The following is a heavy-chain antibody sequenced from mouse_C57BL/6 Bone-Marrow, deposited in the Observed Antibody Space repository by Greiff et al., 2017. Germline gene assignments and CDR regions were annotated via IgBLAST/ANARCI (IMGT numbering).Heavy chain of an antibody. CDR1: GFNIKDDY. Sequence: VQLKESGAELVRPGASVKLSCTASGFNIKDDYMHWVKQRPEQGLEWIGWIDPENGDTEYASKFQGKATITADTSSNTAYLQLSSLTSEDTAVYYCTFLWLRRNYARDYWGQGTSVTVSS. V-gene: IGHV14-4*01. J-gene: IGHJ4*01. CDR2: IDPENGDT. D-gene: IGHD2-2*01. CDR3: TFLWLRRNYARDY.